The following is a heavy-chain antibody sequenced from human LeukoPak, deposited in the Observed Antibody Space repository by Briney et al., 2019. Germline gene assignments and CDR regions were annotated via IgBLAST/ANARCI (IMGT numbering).Heavy chain of an antibody. J-gene: IGHJ6*03. V-gene: IGHV3-30*02. D-gene: IGHD1-26*01. CDR2: IRYDGSTK. CDR3: ARDPYSGNYGNYYYYYMDV. Sequence: GGSLRLSCAASEFTFSSYGMHWVRQAPGKGLEWVAFIRYDGSTKYYTNSVKGRFTISRDNAKNSLYLQMNSLGPEDTAVYYCARDPYSGNYGNYYYYYMDVWGKETTVTISS. CDR1: EFTFSSYG.